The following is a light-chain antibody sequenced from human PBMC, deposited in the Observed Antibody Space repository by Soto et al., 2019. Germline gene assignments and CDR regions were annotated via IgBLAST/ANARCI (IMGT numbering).Light chain of an antibody. CDR2: GVS. V-gene: IGLV2-14*01. Sequence: QSVLTQPASVSGSPGQSITISCTGTSSDVGNYNYVSWYQHHPGKAPKLLISGVSNRPSGISNRFSGSKSGNTASLTLSGLQAEDEGHYYCSSFTSSNTHVFGTGTKVTVL. J-gene: IGLJ1*01. CDR1: SSDVGNYNY. CDR3: SSFTSSNTHV.